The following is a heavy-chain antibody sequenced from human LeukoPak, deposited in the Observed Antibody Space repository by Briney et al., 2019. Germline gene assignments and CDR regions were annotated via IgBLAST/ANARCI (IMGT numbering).Heavy chain of an antibody. D-gene: IGHD6-13*01. CDR2: VYYTGST. Sequence: SETLSLTCPVSGGSISSYYWSWVRPPPGKGLEWIGFVYYTGSTNYSPSLKSRVTISVDTSKNQFSLKLRSVTAADTAVYYCARISSSNWYNERGAFDVWGQGTMVTISS. V-gene: IGHV4-59*01. CDR3: ARISSSNWYNERGAFDV. CDR1: GGSISSYY. J-gene: IGHJ3*01.